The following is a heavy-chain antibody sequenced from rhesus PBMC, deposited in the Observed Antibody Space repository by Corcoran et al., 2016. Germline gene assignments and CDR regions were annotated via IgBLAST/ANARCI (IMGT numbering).Heavy chain of an antibody. D-gene: IGHD6-13*01. V-gene: IGHV2S1*01. CDR3: ARVKGSSWSF. CDR1: GFSLSTSGMG. J-gene: IGHJ4*01. Sequence: QVTLKESGPALVKPTQTLTLTCTFSGFSLSTSGMGVGWIRQPPGKALEWLASIYWDDDKYYSTTLKSRLTIAKATAKNQVVLTMTNMDPVDTATYYCARVKGSSWSFWGQGVLVTISS. CDR2: IYWDDDK.